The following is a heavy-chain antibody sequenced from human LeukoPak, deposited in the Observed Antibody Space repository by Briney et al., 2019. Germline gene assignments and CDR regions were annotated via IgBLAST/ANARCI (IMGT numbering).Heavy chain of an antibody. CDR2: IYPGDSDT. V-gene: IGHV5-51*01. Sequence: GESLKISCKGSGYSLTSYWIGWVRQMPGKGLEWMGIIYPGDSDTRYSPSFQGQVTISADKSISTAYLQWSSLKASDTAMYYCARRQYYDSSGYALDYWGQGTLVTVSS. D-gene: IGHD3-22*01. CDR3: ARRQYYDSSGYALDY. J-gene: IGHJ4*02. CDR1: GYSLTSYW.